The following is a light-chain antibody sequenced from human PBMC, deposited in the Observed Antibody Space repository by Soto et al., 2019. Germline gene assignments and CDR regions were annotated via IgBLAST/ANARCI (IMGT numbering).Light chain of an antibody. J-gene: IGKJ2*01. CDR1: QSIATY. CDR2: AAS. CDR3: QQSYTHPPT. V-gene: IGKV1-39*01. Sequence: DIQMTQSPSSLSASVGDRVTITCRASQSIATYLNWYQQKPGKAPKLLMSAASTLQSGVPSRFRGSGSGTVFTLTINTLQPEDFATYLCQQSYTHPPTFGQGTNLEIK.